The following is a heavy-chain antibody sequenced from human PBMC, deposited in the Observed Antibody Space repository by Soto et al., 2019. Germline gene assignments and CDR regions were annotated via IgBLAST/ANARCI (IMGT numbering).Heavy chain of an antibody. D-gene: IGHD2-15*01. J-gene: IGHJ6*03. CDR2: NSSGSTTI. V-gene: IGHV3-48*01. CDR3: AREPYCSGGSCYSFSREYYYYMDV. Sequence: ESGGDLVQPGGSLRLSCAASGFTFSTYSMNWVRLAPGKGLEWISYNSSGSTTIYYADSVRGRFTISRDNAKNSLYLQMNSLRAEDTAVYYCAREPYCSGGSCYSFSREYYYYMDVWGKGTTVTVSS. CDR1: GFTFSTYS.